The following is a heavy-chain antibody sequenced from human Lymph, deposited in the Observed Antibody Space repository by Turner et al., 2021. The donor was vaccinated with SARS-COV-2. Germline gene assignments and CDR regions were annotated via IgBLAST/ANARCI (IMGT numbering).Heavy chain of an antibody. V-gene: IGHV4-39*01. J-gene: IGHJ4*02. Sequence: QVQLQESGPGLVKPSETLSLTCTVSGGSVTSSSYYWGWIRQPPGKGLEWIGNSDSSGSTYYNPSLKSRVTISVDTSKNQFSLKLSSVTAADTAVYYCARQGWLRGYFDYWSQGTLVTVSS. D-gene: IGHD5-18*01. CDR1: GGSVTSSSYY. CDR3: ARQGWLRGYFDY. CDR2: SDSSGST.